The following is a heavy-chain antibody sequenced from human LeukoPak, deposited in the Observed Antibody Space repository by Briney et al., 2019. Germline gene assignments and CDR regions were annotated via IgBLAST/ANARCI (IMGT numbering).Heavy chain of an antibody. CDR3: ARDAYYYDSSGYYRV. V-gene: IGHV1-2*02. J-gene: IGHJ6*02. CDR2: TNPNSGGT. CDR1: GYTFTGYY. D-gene: IGHD3-22*01. Sequence: ASVKVSCKASGYTFTGYYMHWVRQAPGQGLEWMGWTNPNSGGTNYAQKFQGRVTMTRDTSISTAYMELSRLRSDDTAVYYCARDAYYYDSSGYYRVWGQGTTVTVSS.